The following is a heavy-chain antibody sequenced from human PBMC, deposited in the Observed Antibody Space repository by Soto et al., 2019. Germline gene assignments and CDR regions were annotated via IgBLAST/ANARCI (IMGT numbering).Heavy chain of an antibody. CDR3: ASLGVTKDLDDAFDI. CDR2: ISWDGGST. D-gene: IGHD2-21*02. CDR1: GFTFDDYT. Sequence: GGSLRLSCAASGFTFDDYTMHWVRQAPGKGLEWVSLISWDGGSTYYADSVKGRFTISRDNSKNSLYLQMNSLRTEDTALYYCASLGVTKDLDDAFDIWGQGTMVTVSS. J-gene: IGHJ3*02. V-gene: IGHV3-43*01.